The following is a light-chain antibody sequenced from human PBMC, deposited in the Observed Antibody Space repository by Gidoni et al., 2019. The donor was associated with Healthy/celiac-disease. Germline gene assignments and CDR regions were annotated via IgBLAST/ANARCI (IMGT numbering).Light chain of an antibody. J-gene: IGKJ5*01. CDR2: QAS. CDR1: QGISRS. CDR3: QHYSTYPVT. V-gene: IGKV1-5*03. Sequence: DIQMTQSPSTLSASPGDRVTITCRASQGISRSLAWYQQKPGKAPKFLIYQASTLESAVPSRFGGRGSGTEFSLTITILQPDDSATYYCQHYSTYPVTFXQXTRLEIK.